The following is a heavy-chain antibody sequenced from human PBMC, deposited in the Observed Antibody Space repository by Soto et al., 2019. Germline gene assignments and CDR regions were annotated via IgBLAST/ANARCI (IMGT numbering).Heavy chain of an antibody. D-gene: IGHD3-22*01. CDR3: ATITMMT. J-gene: IGHJ5*01. CDR1: GLTFSDYY. Sequence: QVQLVESGGGLVKPGGSLRLSCAASGLTFSDYYMSWIRQAPGKGLEWLSYISGSSDNTNYADSVKGRFTISRDNAKKSLYLEMNSLRAEDTAVYYCATITMMTWGHGTLVTVSS. V-gene: IGHV3-11*06. CDR2: ISGSSDNT.